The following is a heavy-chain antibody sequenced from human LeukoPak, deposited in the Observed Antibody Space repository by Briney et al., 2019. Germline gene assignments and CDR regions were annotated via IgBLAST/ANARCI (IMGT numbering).Heavy chain of an antibody. J-gene: IGHJ4*02. D-gene: IGHD3-22*01. V-gene: IGHV1-69*13. Sequence: GASVKVSCKASGGTFSSYAISWVRQAPGQGLEWMGGIIPIFGTANYAQKFQGRVTITADESTSTAYMELRSLRSDDTAVYYCAGLGSSGYYPVWGQGTLVTVSS. CDR3: AGLGSSGYYPV. CDR1: GGTFSSYA. CDR2: IIPIFGTA.